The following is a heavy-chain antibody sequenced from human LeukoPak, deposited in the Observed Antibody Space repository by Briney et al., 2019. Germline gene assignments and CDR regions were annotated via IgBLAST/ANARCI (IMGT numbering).Heavy chain of an antibody. D-gene: IGHD4-11*01. CDR3: ARPYSLEGAGWFDP. V-gene: IGHV3-74*01. CDR2: INSDGSTT. CDR1: GFTFSSYW. J-gene: IGHJ5*02. Sequence: GGSLRLSCAASGFTFSSYWMHWVRHAPGKGLVWVSRINSDGSTTSYADSVKGRFTISRDNAKNTLYLQMNSLRVEDTALYYCARPYSLEGAGWFDPWGQGTLVTVSS.